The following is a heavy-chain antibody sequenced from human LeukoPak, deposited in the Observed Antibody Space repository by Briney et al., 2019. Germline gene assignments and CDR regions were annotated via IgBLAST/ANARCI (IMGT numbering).Heavy chain of an antibody. D-gene: IGHD6-19*01. CDR3: ARMVAPTAVAGIDY. J-gene: IGHJ4*02. Sequence: ASVKVSCKASGYTFTSYGINWVRQAPGQGLEWMGWINTYNGNTNYAQKLQGRVTMTTDTSTSTAYMELRSLRSDDTAVYYCARMVAPTAVAGIDYWGQGTLVTVSS. CDR2: INTYNGNT. V-gene: IGHV1-18*01. CDR1: GYTFTSYG.